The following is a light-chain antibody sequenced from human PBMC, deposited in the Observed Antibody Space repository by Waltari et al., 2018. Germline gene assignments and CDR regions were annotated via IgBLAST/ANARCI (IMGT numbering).Light chain of an antibody. CDR1: PSVSSN. V-gene: IGKV3D-15*01. CDR3: QQYNNWPPLFT. J-gene: IGKJ3*01. CDR2: GAS. Sequence: EIVMTQSPATLSVSPGDRATLSCRASPSVSSNLAWYQQKPGQAPRPLIYGASTRATGIPARFSGTGSGTEFTLTISSLQSEDFAVYYCQQYNNWPPLFTFGPGTKVDMK.